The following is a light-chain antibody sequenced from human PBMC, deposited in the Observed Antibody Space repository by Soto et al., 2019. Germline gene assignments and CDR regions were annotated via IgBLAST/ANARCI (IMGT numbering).Light chain of an antibody. CDR1: QSVSSSY. CDR2: GAS. Sequence: EIVLTQSPGTLSLSPGERATLSCRASQSVSSSYLAWYQQKPGQAPRLLIYGASSRATGIPDRFSGSGSGTDFTLTISRREPEVFAVYYCQQYGSSRTFGQETKVEIK. CDR3: QQYGSSRT. V-gene: IGKV3-20*01. J-gene: IGKJ1*01.